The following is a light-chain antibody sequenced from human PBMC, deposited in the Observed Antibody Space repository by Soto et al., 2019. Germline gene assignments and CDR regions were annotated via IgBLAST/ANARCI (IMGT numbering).Light chain of an antibody. CDR1: QSVSSIY. Sequence: EIVLTQSPGTLSLSPGERATLSCRASQSVSSIYLAWYQQKPGQAPRLLIYDASSRATGIPDRFSGSGSGTDFTLTVSRLEPEDFAVYYCQQYNKWPLHTFGQGTKLEIK. CDR2: DAS. V-gene: IGKV3D-20*02. CDR3: QQYNKWPLHT. J-gene: IGKJ2*01.